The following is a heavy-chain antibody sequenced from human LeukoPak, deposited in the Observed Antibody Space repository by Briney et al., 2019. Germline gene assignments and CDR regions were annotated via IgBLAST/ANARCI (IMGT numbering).Heavy chain of an antibody. CDR2: INPNSGGT. CDR1: GYTFTGSY. J-gene: IGHJ4*02. V-gene: IGHV1-2*02. D-gene: IGHD1-14*01. CDR3: ARRRVGTHFDY. Sequence: ASVKVSCKASGYTFTGSYIHWVRQTPGQGLEWMGWINPNSGGTIYAQKFQGRVTITRNTSISTAYMELSSLRSEDTAVYYCARRRVGTHFDYWGQGTLVTVSS.